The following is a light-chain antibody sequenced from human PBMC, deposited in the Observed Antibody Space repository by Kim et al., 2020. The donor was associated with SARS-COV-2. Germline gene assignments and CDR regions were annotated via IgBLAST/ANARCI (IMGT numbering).Light chain of an antibody. CDR2: RNN. CDR1: SNNVGDQG. CDR3: SAWDTTLSAWV. Sequence: QAGLTQPPSVSKDLRQIATVTCTGNSNNVGDQGAAWLQQHRGHPPKLLSYRNNKRPSGISERFSASRSGTTASLTITGLQPEDEADYYCSAWDTTLSAWVFGGGTQLTVL. J-gene: IGLJ3*02. V-gene: IGLV10-54*04.